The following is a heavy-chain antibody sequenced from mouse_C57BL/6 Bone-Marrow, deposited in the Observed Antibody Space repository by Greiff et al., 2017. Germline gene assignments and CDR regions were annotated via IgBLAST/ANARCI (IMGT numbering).Heavy chain of an antibody. CDR2: IHPNSGST. V-gene: IGHV1-64*01. D-gene: IGHD3-2*02. Sequence: QVQLQQPGAELVKPGASVKLSCKASGYTFTSYWMHLVKQRPGQGLEWIGMIHPNSGSTNYTEKFKSKATLTVDNSSSTAYMQLSSLTSEDSAVYYCARRDSSGYVWFAYWGQGTLVTVSA. CDR3: ARRDSSGYVWFAY. CDR1: GYTFTSYW. J-gene: IGHJ3*01.